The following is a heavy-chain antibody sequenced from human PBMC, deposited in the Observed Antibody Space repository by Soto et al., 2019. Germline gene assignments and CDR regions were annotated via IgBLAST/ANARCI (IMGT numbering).Heavy chain of an antibody. Sequence: SETLSLTCTVSGGSISSGDYYWSWIRQPPGKGLEWIGYIYYSGSTYYNPSLKSRVTISVDTSKNQFSLKLSSVTAADTAVYYCARDKQNYYDSSGYPHGFDYWGQGTLVTVSS. J-gene: IGHJ4*02. D-gene: IGHD3-22*01. CDR1: GGSISSGDYY. CDR3: ARDKQNYYDSSGYPHGFDY. CDR2: IYYSGST. V-gene: IGHV4-30-4*01.